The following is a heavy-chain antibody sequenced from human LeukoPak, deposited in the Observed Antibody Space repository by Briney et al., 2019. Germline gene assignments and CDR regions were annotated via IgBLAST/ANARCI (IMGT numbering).Heavy chain of an antibody. CDR1: GYTFTGYY. J-gene: IGHJ6*03. D-gene: IGHD2-2*01. V-gene: IGHV1-2*02. Sequence: ASVKVSCKASGYTFTGYYIHWMRQAPGQGLEWMGWINPNSGGTNYAQKFQGRVTMTRDTSISTAYMELSRLRSDDTAVYYCARGQYCSSTSCKYYYYYMDVWGKGTTVTVSS. CDR2: INPNSGGT. CDR3: ARGQYCSSTSCKYYYYYMDV.